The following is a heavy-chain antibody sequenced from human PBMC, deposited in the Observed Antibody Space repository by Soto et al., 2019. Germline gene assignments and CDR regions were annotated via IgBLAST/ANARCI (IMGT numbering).Heavy chain of an antibody. CDR3: ARVHCSSTSCYGYYYYGMDV. Sequence: EASVKVSCKASGGTFSSYAISWVRQPPGQGLERMGGIIPIFGTANYAQKFQGRVTITADESTSTAYMELSSLRSEDTAVYYCARVHCSSTSCYGYYYYGMDVWGQGTTVTVSS. J-gene: IGHJ6*02. V-gene: IGHV1-69*13. D-gene: IGHD2-2*01. CDR1: GGTFSSYA. CDR2: IIPIFGTA.